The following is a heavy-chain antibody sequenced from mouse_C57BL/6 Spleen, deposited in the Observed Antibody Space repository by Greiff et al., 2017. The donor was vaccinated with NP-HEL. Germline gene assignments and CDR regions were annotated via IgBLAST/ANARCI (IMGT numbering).Heavy chain of an antibody. J-gene: IGHJ3*01. V-gene: IGHV2-3*01. Sequence: QVQLKQSGPGLVAPSQSLSITCTASGFSLTSYGVSWVRQPPGKGLEWLGVIWGDGSTNYYSALISGRSTSKNNSKSQVILKLNSLQTDDTATYYCDSAGYANYGAYWGQGTLVTVSA. CDR1: GFSLTSYG. CDR2: IWGDGST. D-gene: IGHD2-1*01. CDR3: DSAGYANYGAY.